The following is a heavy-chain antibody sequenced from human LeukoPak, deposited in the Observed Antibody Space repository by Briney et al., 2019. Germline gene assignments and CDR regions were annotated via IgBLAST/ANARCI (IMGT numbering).Heavy chain of an antibody. CDR3: AVSPPPGDSSGYYYIPSGMS. V-gene: IGHV1-69*04. Sequence: SVKVSCKASGGTFSSYAISWVRQAPGQGLEWMGRIIPILGIANYAQKFQGRVTITADKSTSTAYMELSSLRSEDTAVYYCAVSPPPGDSSGYYYIPSGMSWGQGTLVTVSS. CDR1: GGTFSSYA. J-gene: IGHJ4*02. CDR2: IIPILGIA. D-gene: IGHD3-22*01.